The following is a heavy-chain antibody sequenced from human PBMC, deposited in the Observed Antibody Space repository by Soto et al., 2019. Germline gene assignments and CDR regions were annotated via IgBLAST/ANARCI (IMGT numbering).Heavy chain of an antibody. CDR3: ARISFLSSWYSRGPLYGMDV. Sequence: SGPTLLNPTQTLTLTCTFSGFSLSTSGMCVSWIRQPPGKALEWLALIDWDDDKYYSTSLKTRLTISKDTSKNQVVLTMTNMDPVDTATYYCARISFLSSWYSRGPLYGMDVWGQGTTVTVSS. CDR2: IDWDDDK. J-gene: IGHJ6*02. CDR1: GFSLSTSGMC. D-gene: IGHD6-13*01. V-gene: IGHV2-70*01.